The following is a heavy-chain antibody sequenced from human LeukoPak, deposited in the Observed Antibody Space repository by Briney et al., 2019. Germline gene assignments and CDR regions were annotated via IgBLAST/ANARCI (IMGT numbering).Heavy chain of an antibody. CDR1: GGSISSYY. V-gene: IGHV4-59*12. CDR2: IYYSGST. Sequence: SETLSLTCTVSGGSISSYYWSWIRQPPGKGLEWIGSIYYSGSTYYNPSLKSRVTISVDTSKNQFSLKLSSVTAADTAVYYCARTPRGYFDYWGQGTLVTVSS. J-gene: IGHJ4*02. CDR3: ARTPRGYFDY. D-gene: IGHD2-15*01.